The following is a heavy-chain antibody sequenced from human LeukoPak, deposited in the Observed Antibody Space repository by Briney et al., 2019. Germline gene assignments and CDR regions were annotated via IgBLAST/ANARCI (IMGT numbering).Heavy chain of an antibody. Sequence: SETLSITCTVSGGSISSSTHYWGWIRQPPGKGLEWMGSIYYSGTTYYSPSLKSRVTISVDMSKNQFSLRLSSVTAADTAAYYCARADSGTFFDIWGQGTMVTVSS. V-gene: IGHV4-39*01. CDR3: ARADSGTFFDI. D-gene: IGHD3-10*01. CDR2: IYYSGTT. CDR1: GGSISSSTHY. J-gene: IGHJ3*02.